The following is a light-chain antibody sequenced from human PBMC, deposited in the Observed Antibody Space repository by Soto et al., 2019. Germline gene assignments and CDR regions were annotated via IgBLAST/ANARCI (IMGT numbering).Light chain of an antibody. CDR1: QSISRW. J-gene: IGKJ1*01. V-gene: IGKV1-5*01. CDR2: DVF. CDR3: HQYNTFWT. Sequence: DVQMTKSPSTLSASVGDRVTTTCRASQSISRWLAWYQQKPGKAPKLLIYDVFNLASGVPSRFSGSGSGTEFTLTIGSLQPDDAATYYCHQYNTFWTFGQGTKVDIK.